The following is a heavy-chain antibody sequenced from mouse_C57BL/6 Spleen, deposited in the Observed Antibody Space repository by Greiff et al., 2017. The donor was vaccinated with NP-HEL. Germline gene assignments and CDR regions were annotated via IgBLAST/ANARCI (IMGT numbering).Heavy chain of an antibody. CDR3: ARRRDYIYAMGY. J-gene: IGHJ4*01. Sequence: EVMLVESGGGLVKPGGSLKLSCAASGFTFSDYGMHWVRQAPEKGLEWVAYISSGSSTIYYADTVKGRFTISRDNAKNTLFLQMTSLRSVDTAMYYCARRRDYIYAMGYWGQGTSVTVAS. CDR2: ISSGSSTI. V-gene: IGHV5-17*01. CDR1: GFTFSDYG. D-gene: IGHD2-4*01.